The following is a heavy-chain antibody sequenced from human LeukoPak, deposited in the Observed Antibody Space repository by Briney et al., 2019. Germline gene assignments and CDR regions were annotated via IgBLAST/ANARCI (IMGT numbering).Heavy chain of an antibody. CDR3: ARATETPMDFQAFDAFDI. Sequence: PGGSLRLSCAASGFTFSSYWMHWVRQAPGKGLVWVSRINSDGISTIYADSVKGGFTISRDNTKNTVYLQMKSLRAEDTAVYFCARATETPMDFQAFDAFDIWGQGTMVTVSS. CDR2: INSDGIST. D-gene: IGHD5-18*01. CDR1: GFTFSSYW. J-gene: IGHJ3*02. V-gene: IGHV3-74*01.